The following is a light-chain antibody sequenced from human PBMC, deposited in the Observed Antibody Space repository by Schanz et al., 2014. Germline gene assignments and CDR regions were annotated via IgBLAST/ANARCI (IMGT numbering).Light chain of an antibody. CDR3: SSYSNSGTFWV. CDR1: SSDVGAYND. Sequence: QSALTQPRSVSGSPGQSVTISCTGTSSDVGAYNDVSWYQQHPGKAPKLMIYDVNKRPSGVPDRFSGSKSGNTASLSISGLQAEDEADYYCSSYSNSGTFWVLGGGTKLTVL. V-gene: IGLV2-11*01. J-gene: IGLJ3*02. CDR2: DVN.